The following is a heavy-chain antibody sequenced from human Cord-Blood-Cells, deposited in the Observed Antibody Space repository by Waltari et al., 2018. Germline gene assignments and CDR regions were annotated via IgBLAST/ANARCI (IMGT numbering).Heavy chain of an antibody. CDR1: GGSFSGYY. CDR3: ARGGAPNYYDSSGYYYR. J-gene: IGHJ4*02. CDR2: INHSRST. Sequence: QVQLQQWGAGLLKPSETLSLTCAVYGGSFSGYYWSWIRQPPGKGLEWIGEINHSRSTNYNPSLKSRVTISVDTSKNQFSLKLSSVTAADTAVYYCARGGAPNYYDSSGYYYRWGQGTLVTVSS. D-gene: IGHD3-22*01. V-gene: IGHV4-34*01.